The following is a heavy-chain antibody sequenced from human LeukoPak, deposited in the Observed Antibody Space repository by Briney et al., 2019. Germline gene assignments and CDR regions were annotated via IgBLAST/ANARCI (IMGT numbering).Heavy chain of an antibody. CDR1: GRSISSGSYY. J-gene: IGHJ4*02. V-gene: IGHV4-61*02. Sequence: SQTLSLTCTVSGRSISSGSYYWSWIRQPAGKGLEWIGRIYTSGSTSYNPSLKSRVTISVDTSKNQFSLKLSSVTAADTAVYYCARSGYYAILTGLLYFDYWGQGTLVTVSS. CDR3: ARSGYYAILTGLLYFDY. D-gene: IGHD3-9*01. CDR2: IYTSGST.